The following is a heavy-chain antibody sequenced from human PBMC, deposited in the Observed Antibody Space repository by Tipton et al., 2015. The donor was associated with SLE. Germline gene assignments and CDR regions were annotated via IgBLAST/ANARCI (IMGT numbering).Heavy chain of an antibody. CDR3: ALGQQLPTFDI. D-gene: IGHD6-13*01. CDR1: GYPFSSGYY. V-gene: IGHV4-38-2*01. Sequence: TLSLTCCVSGYPFSSGYYLAWIRQSPGMGLDWIGSIYHGGSTYYKPYLRSRVTISVDTSNNQFSLKLKSVTAADTAIYYCALGQQLPTFDIWGQGTLVTVSS. CDR2: IYHGGST. J-gene: IGHJ3*02.